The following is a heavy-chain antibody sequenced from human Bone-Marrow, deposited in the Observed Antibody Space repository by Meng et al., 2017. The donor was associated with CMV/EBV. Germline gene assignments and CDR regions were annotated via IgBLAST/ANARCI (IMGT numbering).Heavy chain of an antibody. CDR2: IQQDGSEK. CDR3: SSAMDV. Sequence: GESLKISCAASGFSFSNYWMTWVRQAPGKGLEWVAKIQQDGSEKYYVESVKGRFTISRDNTKNSLYLQMNGLRRDDTAVYDCSSAMDVWGQGTTVTVSS. CDR1: GFSFSNYW. J-gene: IGHJ6*02. V-gene: IGHV3-7*01.